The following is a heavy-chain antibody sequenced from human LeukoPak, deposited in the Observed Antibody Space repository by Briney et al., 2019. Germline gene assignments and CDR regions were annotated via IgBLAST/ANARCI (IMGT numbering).Heavy chain of an antibody. CDR1: GFTVSSNY. CDR3: ARTDKDAFDI. Sequence: GGSLRLSCAASGFTVSSNYMSWVRQAPGKGLEWVSVIYSGGSTYYADSVRGRFTISRDNSKNTLYLQMNSLRAEDTAVYYCARTDKDAFDIWGQGTMVTVSS. J-gene: IGHJ3*02. CDR2: IYSGGST. V-gene: IGHV3-66*01.